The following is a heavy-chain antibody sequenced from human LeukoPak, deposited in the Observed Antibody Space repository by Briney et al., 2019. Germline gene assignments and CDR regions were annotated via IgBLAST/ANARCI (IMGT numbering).Heavy chain of an antibody. CDR3: ARQASKGAFDI. CDR2: IGTAGDT. J-gene: IGHJ3*02. Sequence: GGSLRLSCAASGFTFSSYDMHWVRQATGKGLEWVSAIGTAGDTYNPGSVKGRFTISRENAKNSLYLQMNSLRAGDTAVYYCARQASKGAFDIWGQGTMVTVSS. CDR1: GFTFSSYD. V-gene: IGHV3-13*01.